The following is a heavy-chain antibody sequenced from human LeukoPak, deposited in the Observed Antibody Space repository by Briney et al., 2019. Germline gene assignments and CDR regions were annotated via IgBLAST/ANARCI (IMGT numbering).Heavy chain of an antibody. CDR1: RFTFSRYV. Sequence: GGSLRLSCVASRFTFSRYVMRWVRQAPGKGLEWVSSIGGSGSSTYYGDSVKGRFTISRDNSKNTLYLQMSSLRAEDTAVYYCATAVADFSDYWGQGTLVTVSS. D-gene: IGHD6-19*01. J-gene: IGHJ4*02. CDR3: ATAVADFSDY. CDR2: IGGSGSST. V-gene: IGHV3-23*01.